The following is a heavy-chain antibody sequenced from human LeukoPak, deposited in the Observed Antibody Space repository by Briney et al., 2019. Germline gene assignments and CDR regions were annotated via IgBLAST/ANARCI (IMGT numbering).Heavy chain of an antibody. D-gene: IGHD6-13*01. Sequence: GGSLRLSCAASGFTFSSHAMSWVRQAPGKGLEWVSAISGSGGSTNYVDSVKGRFTISRDNSKNTLYLQMNSLRAEDTAVYYCGRDPRDSSGWYLADYGGQGPLVPVSS. V-gene: IGHV3-23*01. CDR2: ISGSGGST. CDR3: GRDPRDSSGWYLADY. J-gene: IGHJ4*02. CDR1: GFTFSSHA.